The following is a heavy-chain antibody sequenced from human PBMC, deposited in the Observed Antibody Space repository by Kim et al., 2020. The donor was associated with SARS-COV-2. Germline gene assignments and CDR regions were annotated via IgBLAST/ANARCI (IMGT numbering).Heavy chain of an antibody. J-gene: IGHJ4*02. CDR3: ARAHGLDY. V-gene: IGHV4-30-2*05. CDR2: GST. Sequence: GSTYYNPSLKSRVTISVDTSKNQFSLKLSSVTAADTAVYCCARAHGLDYWGQGTLVTVSS. D-gene: IGHD2-8*01.